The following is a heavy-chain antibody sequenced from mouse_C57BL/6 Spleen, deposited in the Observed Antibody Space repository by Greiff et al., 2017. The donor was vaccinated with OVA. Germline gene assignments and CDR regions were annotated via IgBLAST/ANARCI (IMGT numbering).Heavy chain of an antibody. Sequence: EVHLVESGGGLVKPGGSLKLSCAASGFTFSDYGMHWLRQAPEKGLEWVAYISSGSSTIYYADTVKGRFTISRDNAKNTLFLQMTSLRSEDTAMYYCARRDYYGSSHYYAMDYWGQGTSVTVSS. CDR2: ISSGSSTI. J-gene: IGHJ4*01. D-gene: IGHD1-1*01. V-gene: IGHV5-17*01. CDR3: ARRDYYGSSHYYAMDY. CDR1: GFTFSDYG.